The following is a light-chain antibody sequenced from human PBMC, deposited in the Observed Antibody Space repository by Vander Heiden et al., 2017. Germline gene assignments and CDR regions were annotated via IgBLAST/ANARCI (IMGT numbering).Light chain of an antibody. CDR3: QQYHNWPRT. Sequence: IVMTQSPPTLSVSPGGRATISCRASQSVSSNLAWYQQRPGQAPRYLIYSASTRATGIPARFSGSGSGTEFTLTISSLQSEDFAVYYCQQYHNWPRTFGQGTKVEIK. J-gene: IGKJ1*01. V-gene: IGKV3-15*01. CDR1: QSVSSN. CDR2: SAS.